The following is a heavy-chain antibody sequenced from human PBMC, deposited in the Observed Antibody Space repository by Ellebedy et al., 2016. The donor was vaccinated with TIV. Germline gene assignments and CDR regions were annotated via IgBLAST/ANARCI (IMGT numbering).Heavy chain of an antibody. CDR2: INWNGDST. Sequence: GESLKISCAVSGFTFDDYGMSWVRQAPGKGLEWVSGINWNGDSTDYADSVKGRFTISRDNAKNSLHLQMNSLRAEDTALYHCARVPIGAGGRYYYYGMDVWGQGTTVTVSS. CDR3: ARVPIGAGGRYYYYGMDV. D-gene: IGHD6-13*01. CDR1: GFTFDDYG. V-gene: IGHV3-20*01. J-gene: IGHJ6*02.